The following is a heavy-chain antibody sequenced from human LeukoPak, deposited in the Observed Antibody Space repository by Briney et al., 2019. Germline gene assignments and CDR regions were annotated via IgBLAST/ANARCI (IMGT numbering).Heavy chain of an antibody. Sequence: PSQTLSLTCTVSGGSISSGGYYWSWIRQPPGKGLEWIGEINHSGSTNYNPSLKSRVTISVDTSKNQFSLKLSSVTAADTAVYYCARFRSVSGSYYIGIDYWGQGTLVTVSS. CDR3: ARFRSVSGSYYIGIDY. CDR2: INHSGST. CDR1: GGSISSGGYY. V-gene: IGHV4-30-2*01. D-gene: IGHD3-10*01. J-gene: IGHJ4*02.